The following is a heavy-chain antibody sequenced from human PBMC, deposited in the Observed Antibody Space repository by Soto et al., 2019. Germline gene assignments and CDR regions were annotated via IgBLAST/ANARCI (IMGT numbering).Heavy chain of an antibody. V-gene: IGHV3-23*01. CDR1: GFSFGGYA. D-gene: IGHD1-26*01. CDR2: LSGSGATT. J-gene: IGHJ5*02. Sequence: EVQLSESGGGLVQPGGSLRLSCAASGFSFGGYAMNWVRQGPGKGLEWVAGLSGSGATTYYADSVRGRFTISRDNSGSILDLQMNSLRAGDTAVYYCAKSGGGYTWRPWFDPWGQGTLVTVSS. CDR3: AKSGGGYTWRPWFDP.